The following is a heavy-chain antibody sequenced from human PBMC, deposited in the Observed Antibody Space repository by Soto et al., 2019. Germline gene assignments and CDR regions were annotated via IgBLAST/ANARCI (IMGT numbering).Heavy chain of an antibody. CDR2: INHLGSI. Sequence: SETLSLTCVVSGGSLSDYFWSWIRQPPGMALEWIGEINHLGSINYNPSLRSRVTMSVDTSKNQFSLTLNSVTAADTATYYCARGGISHWAYFYYMDVWDRGTTVTVSS. V-gene: IGHV4-34*01. J-gene: IGHJ6*03. CDR1: GGSLSDYF. CDR3: ARGGISHWAYFYYMDV. D-gene: IGHD2-21*01.